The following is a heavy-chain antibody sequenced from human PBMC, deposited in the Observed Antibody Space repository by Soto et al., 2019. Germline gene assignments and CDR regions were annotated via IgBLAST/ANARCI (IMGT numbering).Heavy chain of an antibody. Sequence: QVQLVQSGAEVKKPGASVKVSCKASGYTFTSYAMHWVRQAPGQRLEWMGWINAGNGNTKYSQKFQGRVTITRDTSASTAYMELSSLRSEDTAVYYCARNTTPGIAAAGASGIYFDYGGQGTLVTVSS. CDR1: GYTFTSYA. D-gene: IGHD6-13*01. J-gene: IGHJ4*02. CDR3: ARNTTPGIAAAGASGIYFDY. CDR2: INAGNGNT. V-gene: IGHV1-3*01.